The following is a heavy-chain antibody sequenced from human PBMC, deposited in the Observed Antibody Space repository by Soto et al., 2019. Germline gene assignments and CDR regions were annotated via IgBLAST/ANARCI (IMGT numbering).Heavy chain of an antibody. V-gene: IGHV4-31*03. CDR1: SGSISSGGYY. CDR3: ARVDDYGDGVDY. J-gene: IGHJ4*02. D-gene: IGHD4-17*01. Sequence: QVQLQESGPGLVNPSQTLSLTCTVSSGSISSGGYYWSWIRQHPGKGLEWIGYIYYSGSTYYNPSLKSRVTISVDTSKNHFSLKLSAVTAADTAVYYCARVDDYGDGVDYWGQGTLVTVSS. CDR2: IYYSGST.